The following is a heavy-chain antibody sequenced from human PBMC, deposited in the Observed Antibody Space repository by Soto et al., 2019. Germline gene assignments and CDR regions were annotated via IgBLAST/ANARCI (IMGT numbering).Heavy chain of an antibody. CDR1: GFSHSASGMC. Sequence: EPVRVNATPTGTLTCTFSGFSHSASGMCVSWIRQPPGKALEWLALIDWDDDKYYSTSLKTRLTISKDTSKNQVVLTMTNMDPVDTATYYCARIKNYGSGFYKWFDACRQRILVTVSS. J-gene: IGHJ5*02. D-gene: IGHD3-10*01. CDR3: ARIKNYGSGFYKWFDA. V-gene: IGHV2-70*01. CDR2: IDWDDDK.